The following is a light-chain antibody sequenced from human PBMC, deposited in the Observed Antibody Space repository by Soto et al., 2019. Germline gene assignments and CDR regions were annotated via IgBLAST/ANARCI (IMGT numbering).Light chain of an antibody. Sequence: EIVLTQSPATLSLSPGERATLSCRARQSISSYLALYQQKPDQPPRLLIYDASNRATGIPARFSGSGSGTDFTLTISSLEPEDLAVYYCHQRSPRPFTFGPGTKVDIK. V-gene: IGKV3-11*01. CDR2: DAS. CDR3: HQRSPRPFT. J-gene: IGKJ3*01. CDR1: QSISSY.